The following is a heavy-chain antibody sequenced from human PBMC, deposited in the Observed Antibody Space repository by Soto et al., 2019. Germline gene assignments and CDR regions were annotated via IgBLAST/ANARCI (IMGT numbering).Heavy chain of an antibody. CDR2: ISSSGSTI. CDR3: ARDYLEHYFDY. V-gene: IGHV3-11*01. D-gene: IGHD3-3*01. CDR1: EFTFSDYY. Sequence: GSLRLSCAASEFTFSDYYMTWIRQAPGKGLEWVSYISSSGSTIYYADSVKGRFTISRDNAKNSLYLQMNSLRAEDTAVYYCARDYLEHYFDYWGLGTLVTVSS. J-gene: IGHJ4*02.